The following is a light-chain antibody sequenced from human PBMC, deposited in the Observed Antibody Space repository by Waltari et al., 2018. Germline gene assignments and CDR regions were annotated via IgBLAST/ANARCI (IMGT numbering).Light chain of an antibody. J-gene: IGKJ5*01. CDR2: DAS. CDR3: QQYNRWPPIT. CDR1: QSVSSN. Sequence: VVLTQXPATLSVSPGESAXISCRASQSVSSNLAWYQQKPGQAPRLLIYDASTRASSIPARFRGSGSGTEFTLTINSLQSXDSATYYCQQYNRWPPITFGQGTXLDIK. V-gene: IGKV3-15*01.